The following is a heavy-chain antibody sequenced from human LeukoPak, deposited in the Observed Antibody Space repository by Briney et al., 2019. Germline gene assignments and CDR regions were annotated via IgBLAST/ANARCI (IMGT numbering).Heavy chain of an antibody. CDR2: LSHDATNK. CDR1: GFTFGDYA. V-gene: IGHV3-30*04. J-gene: IGHJ4*02. CDR3: GSTHRNHDILSRYFDY. Sequence: AGGSLRLSCTASGFTFGDYAMHWVRQAPGKGLEWVAVLSHDATNKYYADSVKGRFTISRDNSKNTLYLQMNSLRAEDTAVYYCGSTHRNHDILSRYFDYWGQGTLVAVSS. D-gene: IGHD3-9*01.